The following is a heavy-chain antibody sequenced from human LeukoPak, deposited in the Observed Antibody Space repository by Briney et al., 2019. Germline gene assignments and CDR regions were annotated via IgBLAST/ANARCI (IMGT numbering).Heavy chain of an antibody. Sequence: SETLSLTCTVSGGSLSGFYWSWIRQPPGKGLEWIGYVYYSGSTTYNPSLKSRVTISVDTSRNQFSLILGSVTAADTAVYYCARHYGPWGQGTLVTVSS. D-gene: IGHD3-16*01. CDR1: GGSLSGFY. V-gene: IGHV4-59*01. CDR2: VYYSGST. J-gene: IGHJ5*02. CDR3: ARHYGP.